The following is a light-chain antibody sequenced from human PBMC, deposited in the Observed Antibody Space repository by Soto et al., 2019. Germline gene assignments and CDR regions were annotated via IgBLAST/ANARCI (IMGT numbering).Light chain of an antibody. CDR2: EVS. Sequence: QSVLTQPASVSGSPGQSITISCTGTSSDIGGFNSVSWYQQHPGEVPRLMIFEVSNRPSGVSNRFSGSKSGNTASLTISGLQADDEADYYCYSYTSSTSYVFGTGTKLTVL. V-gene: IGLV2-14*01. CDR1: SSDIGGFNS. CDR3: YSYTSSTSYV. J-gene: IGLJ1*01.